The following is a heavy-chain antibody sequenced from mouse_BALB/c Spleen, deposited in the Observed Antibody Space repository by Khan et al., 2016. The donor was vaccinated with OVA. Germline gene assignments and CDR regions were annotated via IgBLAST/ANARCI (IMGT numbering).Heavy chain of an antibody. CDR1: GYTFTNYG. CDR2: INTYTGEP. CDR3: ARGASYWYFDV. Sequence: QIQLVQSGPELKKPGETVKISCKASGYTFTNYGMNWVKQAPGKGLKWMGWINTYTGEPTYTDDFKGRFAFSLETSASPAYLQINNLKNEDMATYFCARGASYWYFDVLGAGTTVTGSS. J-gene: IGHJ1*01. V-gene: IGHV9-1*02.